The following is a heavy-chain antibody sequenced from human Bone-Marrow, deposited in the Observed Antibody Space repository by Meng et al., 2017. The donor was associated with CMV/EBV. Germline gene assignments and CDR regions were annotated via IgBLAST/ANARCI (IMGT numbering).Heavy chain of an antibody. V-gene: IGHV1-18*01. CDR2: ISAYNGNT. J-gene: IGHJ6*02. CDR1: GYTFTSYG. CDR3: ARDADIVVVPAAMPVYGMDV. Sequence: ASVKVSCKASGYTFTSYGISWVRQAPGQGLEWMGWISAYNGNTNYAQKLQGRVTMTTDTSTSTAYMERRSLRSDDTAVYYCARDADIVVVPAAMPVYGMDVWGQGTTVTVSS. D-gene: IGHD2-2*01.